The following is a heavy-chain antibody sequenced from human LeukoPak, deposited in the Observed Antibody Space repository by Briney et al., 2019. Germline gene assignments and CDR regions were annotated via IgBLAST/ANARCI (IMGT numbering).Heavy chain of an antibody. V-gene: IGHV4-34*01. J-gene: IGHJ5*02. CDR3: ARGGGFPRSWFDP. CDR1: GGSFSGYY. D-gene: IGHD1-14*01. CDR2: INHSGST. Sequence: SETLSLTCAVYGGSFSGYYWSWIRQPPGKGLEWIGEINHSGSTNYNPSLKSRVTISVDTSKNQFSLKLSSVTAADTAVYYCARGGGFPRSWFDPWGQGTLVTVSS.